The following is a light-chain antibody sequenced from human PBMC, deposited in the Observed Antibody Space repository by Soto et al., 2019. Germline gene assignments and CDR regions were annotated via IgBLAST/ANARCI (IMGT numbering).Light chain of an antibody. Sequence: EIVMTQSPATLSVSPGERATLSCRASQSVSNNLAWYQQKPGQAPRLLIYGASTRATGIPARFSGSGSGTEFTLTISSLQSEDFAVYYRQQYNNWLHITFGPGTKVDIK. CDR2: GAS. CDR3: QQYNNWLHIT. V-gene: IGKV3-15*01. J-gene: IGKJ3*01. CDR1: QSVSNN.